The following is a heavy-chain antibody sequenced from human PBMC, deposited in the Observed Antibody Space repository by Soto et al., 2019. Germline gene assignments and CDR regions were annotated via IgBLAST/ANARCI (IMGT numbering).Heavy chain of an antibody. D-gene: IGHD2-15*01. CDR1: GFTVSSNY. J-gene: IGHJ6*03. CDR2: IYSGGST. CDR3: ARVRLECSGGSCYPNYYYYMDV. V-gene: IGHV3-66*01. Sequence: PGGSLRLSCAASGFTVSSNYMSWVRQAPGKGLEWVSVIYSGGSTYYADSVKGRFTISRDNSKNTLYLQMNSLRAEDTAVYYCARVRLECSGGSCYPNYYYYMDVWGKGTTVTVSS.